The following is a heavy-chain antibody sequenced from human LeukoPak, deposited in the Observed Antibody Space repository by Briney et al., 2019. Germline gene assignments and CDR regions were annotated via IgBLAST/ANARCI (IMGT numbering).Heavy chain of an antibody. CDR3: ARDPGASQDAFDI. CDR2: IRYDGSNK. J-gene: IGHJ3*02. V-gene: IGHV3-30*02. CDR1: GFTFSSYG. Sequence: GGSLRLSCAASGFTFSSYGMHWVRQAPGKGLEWVAFIRYDGSNKYYADSVKGRFTISRDNSKNTLYLQMNSLRAEDTAVYYCARDPGASQDAFDIWGQGTMVTVSS. D-gene: IGHD6-6*01.